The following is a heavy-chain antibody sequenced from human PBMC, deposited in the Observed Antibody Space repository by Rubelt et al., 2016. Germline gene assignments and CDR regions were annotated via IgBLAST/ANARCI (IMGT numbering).Heavy chain of an antibody. CDR3: ARVGQQLAYDY. V-gene: IGHV4-39*07. Sequence: QLQLQESGPGLVKASETLSLTCTVSGGSISSSSYHWGWIRQPPGKGLEWIGSIFYSGSTYYNPSPKGRVTISLETSKNQLSLKLRSVTAADTAVYNCARVGQQLAYDYWGQGTLVTVSS. CDR1: GGSISSSSYH. J-gene: IGHJ4*02. D-gene: IGHD6-6*01. CDR2: IFYSGST.